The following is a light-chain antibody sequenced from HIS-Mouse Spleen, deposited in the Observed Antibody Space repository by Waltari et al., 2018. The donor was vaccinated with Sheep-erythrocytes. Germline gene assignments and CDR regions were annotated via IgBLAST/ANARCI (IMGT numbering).Light chain of an antibody. CDR3: QSYDSSLSAVV. Sequence: QSVLTQPPSVSGAPGQGVTIPCTGSRSNLGAGYDVPWYQQLPGTAPKLLIYGNSNRPSGVPDRFSGSKSGTSASLAITGLQAEDEADYYCQSYDSSLSAVVFGGGTKLTVL. CDR1: RSNLGAGYD. V-gene: IGLV1-40*01. CDR2: GNS. J-gene: IGLJ2*01.